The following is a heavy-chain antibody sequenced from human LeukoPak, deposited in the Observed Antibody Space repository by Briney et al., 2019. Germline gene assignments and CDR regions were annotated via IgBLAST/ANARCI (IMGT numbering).Heavy chain of an antibody. Sequence: PGGSLRLSCAASGFTFSDYYMSWIRQAPGKGLEWVSYISSSGSTIYYADSVKGRFAISRDNAKNSLYLQMNSLRAEDTAVYYCARDRGAIVGATRYFDYWGQGTLVTVSS. J-gene: IGHJ4*02. D-gene: IGHD1-26*01. V-gene: IGHV3-11*01. CDR2: ISSSGSTI. CDR1: GFTFSDYY. CDR3: ARDRGAIVGATRYFDY.